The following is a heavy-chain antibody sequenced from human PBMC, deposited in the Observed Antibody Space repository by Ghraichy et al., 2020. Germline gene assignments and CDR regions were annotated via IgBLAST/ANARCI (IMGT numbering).Heavy chain of an antibody. Sequence: GGSLRLSCAASGFRLSRYSMHWVRQAPGKGLEWVAVVSGDEKNRDYAGSAKGRFTISRDNSKNMVYLQMNSLRGEDTAVYYCVGEQIDTREWDVWGQGTTVTVSS. CDR2: VSGDEKNR. J-gene: IGHJ6*02. CDR3: VGEQIDTREWDV. CDR1: GFRLSRYS. D-gene: IGHD2-2*02. V-gene: IGHV3-30*04.